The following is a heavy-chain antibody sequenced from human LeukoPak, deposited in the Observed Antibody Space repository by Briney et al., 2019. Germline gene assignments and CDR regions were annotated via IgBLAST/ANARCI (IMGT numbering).Heavy chain of an antibody. D-gene: IGHD6-6*01. Sequence: GGSLRLSCAASGFTFSSYAMSWVRHAPGKGLEWVSDISGSGGSTYYADSVKGRFTISRDNSKNTLYLQMNSLRAEDTAVYYCAKGHSSSYYYYGMDVWGQGTTVTVSS. CDR3: AKGHSSSYYYYGMDV. J-gene: IGHJ6*02. V-gene: IGHV3-23*01. CDR1: GFTFSSYA. CDR2: ISGSGGST.